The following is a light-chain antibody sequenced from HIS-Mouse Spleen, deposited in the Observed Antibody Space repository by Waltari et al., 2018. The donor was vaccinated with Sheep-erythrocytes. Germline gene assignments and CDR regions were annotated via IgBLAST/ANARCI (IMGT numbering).Light chain of an antibody. Sequence: QSVLTQPPSVSGAPGQRVTISCTGSRSNIGAGYDVPWYQQRPGTAPKLLIYGNSNRPSGVPDRFSGSKSGTSASLAITGLQAEDEADYYCQSYDSSLSGSVFGGGTKLTVL. V-gene: IGLV1-40*01. CDR1: RSNIGAGYD. CDR2: GNS. J-gene: IGLJ2*01. CDR3: QSYDSSLSGSV.